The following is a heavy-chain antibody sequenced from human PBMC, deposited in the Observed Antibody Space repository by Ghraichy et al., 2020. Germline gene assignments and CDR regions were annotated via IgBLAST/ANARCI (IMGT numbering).Heavy chain of an antibody. D-gene: IGHD3-22*01. CDR3: ARGSYDSSGYDRGHLHSGGYYFDY. CDR2: INHSGST. CDR1: GGSFSGYY. J-gene: IGHJ4*02. Sequence: SETLSLTCAVYGGSFSGYYWSWIRQPPGKGLEWIGEINHSGSTNYNPSLKSRVTISVDTSKNQFSLKLSSVTAADTAVYYCARGSYDSSGYDRGHLHSGGYYFDYWGQGTLVTVSS. V-gene: IGHV4-34*01.